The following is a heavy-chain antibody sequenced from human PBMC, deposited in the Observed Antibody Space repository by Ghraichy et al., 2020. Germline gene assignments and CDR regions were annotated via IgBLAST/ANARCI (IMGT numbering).Heavy chain of an antibody. CDR1: GGSISSSSYY. CDR2: IYYSGST. V-gene: IGHV4-39*01. J-gene: IGHJ5*02. D-gene: IGHD2-2*01. CDR3: ARQSTNVGHNWFDP. Sequence: SETLSLTCTVSGGSISSSSYYWGWIRQPPGKGLEWIGSIYYSGSTYYNPSLKSRVTISVDTSKNQFSLKLSSVTAADTAVYYCARQSTNVGHNWFDPWGQGTLVTVSS.